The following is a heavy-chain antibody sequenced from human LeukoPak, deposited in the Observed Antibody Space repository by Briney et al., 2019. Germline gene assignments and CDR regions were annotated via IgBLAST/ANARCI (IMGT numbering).Heavy chain of an antibody. CDR1: GFTFNDFA. Sequence: GGSLRLSCAAAGFTFNDFAMTWVRQAPGKGMEWVSTIADAGTYYADSVKGRFIISRDNSKNMLYLQLNSLRADDTAMYYCARNLGPFDVRGHGTMVTVSS. CDR3: ARNLGPFDV. V-gene: IGHV3-23*01. J-gene: IGHJ3*01. CDR2: IADAGT. D-gene: IGHD3-16*01.